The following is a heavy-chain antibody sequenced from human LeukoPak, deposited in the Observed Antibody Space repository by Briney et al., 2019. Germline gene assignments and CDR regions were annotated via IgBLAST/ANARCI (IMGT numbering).Heavy chain of an antibody. D-gene: IGHD2/OR15-2a*01. Sequence: PGGSLRLSCAASGFTFTSYTMNWVRQAPGKGLEWVSYITSSSSTIYYADSVKGRFTMSRDNAENSLYLQMNSLRAEDTAVYYCARNFDSWGQGTLVTVFS. J-gene: IGHJ4*02. CDR3: ARNFDS. V-gene: IGHV3-48*01. CDR2: ITSSSSTI. CDR1: GFTFTSYT.